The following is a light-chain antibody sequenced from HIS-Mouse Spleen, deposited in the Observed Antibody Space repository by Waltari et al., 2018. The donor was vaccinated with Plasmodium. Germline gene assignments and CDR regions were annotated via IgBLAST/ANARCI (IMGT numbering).Light chain of an antibody. V-gene: IGLV2-8*01. CDR1: SSAVGGYNY. CDR3: SSYAGSNNLV. CDR2: EVS. Sequence: QSALTQPPSASGSPGQSVTIPCTGTSSAVGGYNYVSWYQQHPGKAPKLMIYEVSNRPSGVPDRFSGSKSDNTASLTVSGLQAEDEADYYCSSYAGSNNLVFGGGTKLTVL. J-gene: IGLJ2*01.